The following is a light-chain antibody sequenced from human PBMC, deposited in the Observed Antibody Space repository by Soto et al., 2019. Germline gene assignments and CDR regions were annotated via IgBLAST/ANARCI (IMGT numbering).Light chain of an antibody. Sequence: ENVLSQSPRTPSLSPGERATLSFRVSQSVSSSYLAWYQQKPGQAPRLLIYGASTRATDIPPRFSGSGSGTEFTLTISSLQSEDFAIYYCQQYNNWPRTFGQGTKVDIK. J-gene: IGKJ1*01. CDR1: QSVSSSY. V-gene: IGKV3-15*01. CDR3: QQYNNWPRT. CDR2: GAS.